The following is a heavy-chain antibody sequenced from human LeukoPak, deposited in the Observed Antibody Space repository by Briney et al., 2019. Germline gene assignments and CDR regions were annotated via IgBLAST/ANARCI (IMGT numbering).Heavy chain of an antibody. CDR1: GGTFSSYA. V-gene: IGHV1-69*13. CDR2: IIPIFGTA. CDR3: ARGHPPSYYDFWSGYYLPDFDY. J-gene: IGHJ4*02. Sequence: GASVKVSCKASGGTFSSYAISWVRQATGQGLEWMGGIIPIFGTANYAQKFQGRVTITADESTSTAYMELSSLRSEDTAVYYCARGHPPSYYDFWSGYYLPDFDYWGQGTLVTVSS. D-gene: IGHD3-3*01.